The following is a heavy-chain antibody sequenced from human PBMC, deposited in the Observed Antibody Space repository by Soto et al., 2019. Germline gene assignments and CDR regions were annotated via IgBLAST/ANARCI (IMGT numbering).Heavy chain of an antibody. V-gene: IGHV4-59*01. Sequence: PSETLSLTCTVSGGSISSYYWSWIRQPPGKGLEWIGYIYYSGSTNYNPSLKSRVTISVDTSKNQFSLKLSSVTAADTAVYYCARVNIEAAAIHFDYWGQRTLVTVSS. CDR3: ARVNIEAAAIHFDY. CDR1: GGSISSYY. J-gene: IGHJ4*02. CDR2: IYYSGST. D-gene: IGHD6-13*01.